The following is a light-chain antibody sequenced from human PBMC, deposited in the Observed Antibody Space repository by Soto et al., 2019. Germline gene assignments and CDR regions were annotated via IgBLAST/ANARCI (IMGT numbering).Light chain of an antibody. CDR2: EVT. J-gene: IGLJ2*01. CDR3: SSTAGTNNLGVL. V-gene: IGLV2-8*01. Sequence: QSALTQPPSASGSPGQSVAISCTGSSSDVGGYNDVSWYQQHPGKAPKLMIYEVTKRPSGVPDRFSGSKSGNTASLTVSGLQADDEADYYCSSTAGTNNLGVLFGGGTKLTVL. CDR1: SSDVGGYND.